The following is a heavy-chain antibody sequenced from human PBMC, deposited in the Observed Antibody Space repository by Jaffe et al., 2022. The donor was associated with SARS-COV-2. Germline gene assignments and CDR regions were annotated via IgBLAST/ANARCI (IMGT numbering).Heavy chain of an antibody. J-gene: IGHJ6*03. CDR3: VRHGDGSGSHLYYYYMDV. Sequence: QLQLQESGPGLVKPSETLSLTCGVSGGSFRSSYYYWGWIRQSPGKGLEWIGSMFYSGSPYYNPSLKSRVSMSVDTSKNQFSLRLNSVTAADTAVYYCVRHGDGSGSHLYYYYMDVWGKGTTVTVSS. CDR2: MFYSGSP. V-gene: IGHV4-39*01. CDR1: GGSFRSSYYY. D-gene: IGHD3-10*01.